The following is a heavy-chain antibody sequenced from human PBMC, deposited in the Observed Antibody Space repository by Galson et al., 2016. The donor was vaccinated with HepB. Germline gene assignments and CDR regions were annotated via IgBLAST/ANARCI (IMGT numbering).Heavy chain of an antibody. J-gene: IGHJ3*01. CDR1: GFIVSRKY. Sequence: SLRPSCAASGFIVSRKYMRWARHAPGEGLEWVSVIFSGDAPYYRDSVKGRFTISRDISRNTLYLQMNNLRAEDTAVYYCEAYSDPFDLWGQGTMVTVSS. CDR3: EAYSDPFDL. D-gene: IGHD3-16*01. CDR2: IFSGDAP. V-gene: IGHV3-53*01.